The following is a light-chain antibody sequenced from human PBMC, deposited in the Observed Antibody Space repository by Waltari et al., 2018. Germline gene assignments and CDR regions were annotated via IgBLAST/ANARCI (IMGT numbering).Light chain of an antibody. J-gene: IGLJ3*02. CDR1: ELPKKY. Sequence: SHELTQPPSVSVSPGQTARITCSGDELPKKYAYWYQQKSGQAPVVVIYEDTRRPSKIPERFSGSVSGTTATLTISGTHAEDEADYYGYSSGNPRVFGGGTRLTVL. CDR3: YSSGNPRV. CDR2: EDT. V-gene: IGLV3-10*01.